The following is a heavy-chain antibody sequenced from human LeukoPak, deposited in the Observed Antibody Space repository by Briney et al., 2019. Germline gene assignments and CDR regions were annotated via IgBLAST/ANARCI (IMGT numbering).Heavy chain of an antibody. V-gene: IGHV3-30*02. CDR1: GFTFNTYG. CDR3: AKDNRDYYIDY. D-gene: IGHD3-10*01. Sequence: GGSLRLSCAASGFTFNTYGIHGVRQAPGKGREGVAFVHHDGNNKYYADSVKGRFTISRDNSKNTLYLQMNSLRVEDTAVYYCAKDNRDYYIDYWGQGTLVTVSS. J-gene: IGHJ4*02. CDR2: VHHDGNNK.